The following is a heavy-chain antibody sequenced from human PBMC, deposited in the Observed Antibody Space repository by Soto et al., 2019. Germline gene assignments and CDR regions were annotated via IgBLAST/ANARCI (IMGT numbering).Heavy chain of an antibody. V-gene: IGHV5-51*01. J-gene: IGHJ6*02. CDR3: AIAPYVSSGYAYYYYGMDV. D-gene: IGHD3-22*01. CDR1: GYSFTSYW. Sequence: GESLKISCKGSGYSFTSYWIGWVRQMPGKGLEWMGIIYPGDSDTRYSPSFQGQVTISADKSISTAYLQWSSLKASDTAMYYCAIAPYVSSGYAYYYYGMDVWGQGTTVTVSS. CDR2: IYPGDSDT.